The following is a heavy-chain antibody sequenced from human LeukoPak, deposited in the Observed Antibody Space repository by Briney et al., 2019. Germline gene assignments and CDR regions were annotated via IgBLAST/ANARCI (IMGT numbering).Heavy chain of an antibody. CDR1: GFTFSSYG. D-gene: IGHD2-21*01. V-gene: IGHV3-30*18. Sequence: GGSLRLSCAASGFTFSSYGMHWVRQAPGKGLEWVAVISYDGSDKYYADSVKGRFTISRDNSKNTLYLQMNSLRAEDTAVYYCAKDGGGDFDYWGQGTLVTVSS. CDR3: AKDGGGDFDY. CDR2: ISYDGSDK. J-gene: IGHJ4*02.